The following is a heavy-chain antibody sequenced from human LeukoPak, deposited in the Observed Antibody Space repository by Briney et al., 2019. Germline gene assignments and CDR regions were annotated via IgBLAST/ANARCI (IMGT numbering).Heavy chain of an antibody. CDR1: GYSFTTYW. J-gene: IGHJ4*02. CDR3: ARNPPPYSNGWTFDY. V-gene: IGHV5-51*01. D-gene: IGHD6-19*01. CDR2: IYPGDSET. Sequence: GESLKISCKGSGYSFTTYWIGWVRQMPGKGLEWMGIIYPGDSETRYSPSFQGQVTISADKSISTAYLQWSSLKASDTAMYYCARNPPPYSNGWTFDYWGQGTLVTVSS.